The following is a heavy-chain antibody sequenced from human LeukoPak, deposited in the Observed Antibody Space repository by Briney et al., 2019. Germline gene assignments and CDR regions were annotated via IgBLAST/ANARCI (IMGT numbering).Heavy chain of an antibody. J-gene: IGHJ3*02. CDR2: IYYSGST. D-gene: IGHD6-6*01. Sequence: SETLSLTCTVSGGSISSYYWSWIRQPPGKGLEWIGYIYYSGSTNYNPSLKSRVTISVDTSKNQFSLKLSSVTAADTAVYYCARLFSSSSGRAFDNWGQGTIVTVSS. CDR1: GGSISSYY. CDR3: ARLFSSSSGRAFDN. V-gene: IGHV4-59*08.